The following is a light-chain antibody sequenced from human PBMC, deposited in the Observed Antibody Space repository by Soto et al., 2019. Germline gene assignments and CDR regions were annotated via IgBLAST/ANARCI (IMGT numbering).Light chain of an antibody. V-gene: IGLV2-14*01. J-gene: IGLJ1*01. CDR2: EVS. Sequence: QSALTQPASVSGSPGQSITISCTGTSSEVGGYNYVSWYQQHPGKAPKLMIYEVSNRPSGVSNRFSGSKSGNTASLTISGLQAEDEADYYCSSYTSSSNDVFGTGTKLTVL. CDR1: SSEVGGYNY. CDR3: SSYTSSSNDV.